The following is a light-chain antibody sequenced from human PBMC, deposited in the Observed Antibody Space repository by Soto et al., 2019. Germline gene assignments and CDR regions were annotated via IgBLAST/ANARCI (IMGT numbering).Light chain of an antibody. Sequence: EIVLTQSPGTLSLSPGERATLSCRASQSVSSSYLAWYQQKPGQAPRLLIYGASSRATGIPDRFSGSGSGTDFTLTISRLEPEDSAVYFCQQYTGPPTTFGQGTRLETK. V-gene: IGKV3-20*01. J-gene: IGKJ5*01. CDR3: QQYTGPPTT. CDR1: QSVSSSY. CDR2: GAS.